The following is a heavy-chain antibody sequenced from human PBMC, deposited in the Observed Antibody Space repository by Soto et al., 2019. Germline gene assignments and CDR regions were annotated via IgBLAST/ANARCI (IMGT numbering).Heavy chain of an antibody. D-gene: IGHD3-3*01. V-gene: IGHV3-64*01. CDR3: ARGEVYYDFWSGYYTYYYMDV. Sequence: EVQLVESGGGLVQPGGSLRLSCAASGFTFSSYAMHWVRQAPGKGLEYVSAISSNGGSTYYANSVKGRFTISRDNSKNTLYLQMGRLRAEDMAVYYCARGEVYYDFWSGYYTYYYMDVWGKGTTVTVSS. CDR1: GFTFSSYA. J-gene: IGHJ6*03. CDR2: ISSNGGST.